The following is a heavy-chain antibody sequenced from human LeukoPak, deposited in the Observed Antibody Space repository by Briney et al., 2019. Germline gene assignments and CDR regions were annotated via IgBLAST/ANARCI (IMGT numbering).Heavy chain of an antibody. CDR1: GFTFSSYA. D-gene: IGHD3-22*01. CDR3: AKDRGGGYYYDSSGYHD. CDR2: ISGSGGST. Sequence: GGSLRLSCAASGFTFSSYAMSWVRQAPGKGLEWVSAISGSGGSTYYADSVKGRFTISRDNSKNTRYLQMNSLRAEDTAVYYCAKDRGGGYYYDSSGYHDWGQGTLVTVSS. J-gene: IGHJ4*02. V-gene: IGHV3-23*01.